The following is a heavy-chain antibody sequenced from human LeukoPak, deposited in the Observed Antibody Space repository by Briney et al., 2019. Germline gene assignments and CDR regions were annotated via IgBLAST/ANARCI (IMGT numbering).Heavy chain of an antibody. Sequence: GSLRLSCAASGFTFSSYSMNWVRQAPGKGLEWVSYISSSSSTIYYADSVKGRFTISRDNANNSLYLQMNSLRAEDTAVYYCARDLIYQLRQWDYYYMDVWGKGTTVSVSS. V-gene: IGHV3-48*01. J-gene: IGHJ6*03. D-gene: IGHD2-2*01. CDR3: ARDLIYQLRQWDYYYMDV. CDR1: GFTFSSYS. CDR2: ISSSSSTI.